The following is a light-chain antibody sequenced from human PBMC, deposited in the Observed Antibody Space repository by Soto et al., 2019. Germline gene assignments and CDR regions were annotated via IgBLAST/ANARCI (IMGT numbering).Light chain of an antibody. CDR1: SSDVGDYNS. J-gene: IGLJ1*01. Sequence: QSVLTQPRSVSGSPGQSVTVSCIGTSSDVGDYNSVSWYQHLPGSAPKLLIYGVSNRPSGVPDRFSGSRSANTASLTISGLQTEDEADYYCSLYTSTSTFVFGPGTKVTVL. V-gene: IGLV2-18*01. CDR2: GVS. CDR3: SLYTSTSTFV.